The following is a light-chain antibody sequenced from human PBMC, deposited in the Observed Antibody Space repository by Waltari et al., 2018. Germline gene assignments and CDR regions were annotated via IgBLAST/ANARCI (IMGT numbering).Light chain of an antibody. Sequence: EIMLTQSPGTLSLSPGERATLSCRASQSISRILAWYQQKPGQAPRLLFYGASTRATGIPDRFSGSGSGTDFSLTISRLEPEDIAVYYCQKYGSLPATFGQGTKVEIK. V-gene: IGKV3-20*01. CDR3: QKYGSLPAT. CDR1: QSISRI. J-gene: IGKJ1*01. CDR2: GAS.